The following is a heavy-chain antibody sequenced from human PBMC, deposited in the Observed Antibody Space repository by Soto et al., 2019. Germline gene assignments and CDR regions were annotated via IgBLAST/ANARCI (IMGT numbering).Heavy chain of an antibody. CDR3: AKDSWYFDL. D-gene: IGHD6-13*01. Sequence: PGGSLRLSCTASGIIFTNFWMHWVRQVPGKGLVWVSRIDTSGSSTSYADSVKGRFTISRDNAKNTVSLQMNSLRAEDTGVYYCAKDSWYFDLWSQGSLVTVSS. V-gene: IGHV3-74*01. J-gene: IGHJ4*02. CDR1: GIIFTNFW. CDR2: IDTSGSST.